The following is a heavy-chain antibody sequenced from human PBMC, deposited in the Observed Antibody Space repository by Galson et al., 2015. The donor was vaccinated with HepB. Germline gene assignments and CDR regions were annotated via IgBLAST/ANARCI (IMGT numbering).Heavy chain of an antibody. CDR2: TWYDGSNR. V-gene: IGHV3-33*01. D-gene: IGHD6-6*01. J-gene: IGHJ4*02. CDR3: ARASSIAPYRGFDD. CDR1: GFTFSSYG. Sequence: SLRLSCAASGFTFSSYGMHWVRQAPGKGLEWVAVTWYDGSNRYYADSVKGRVTISRDNSKNTLYLQMNSLRAEDTAVYYCARASSIAPYRGFDDWGQGTPVTVSS.